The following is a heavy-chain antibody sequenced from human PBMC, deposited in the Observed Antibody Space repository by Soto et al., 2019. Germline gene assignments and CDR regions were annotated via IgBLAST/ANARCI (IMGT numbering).Heavy chain of an antibody. Sequence: GGSLRLSCTASGFTDNSNYMSWVRQAPGKGLEWVSVIYSAASTYYAESVKGRFTISRDISRNTLYFQRSSLRVEDTVVYFFALGGGSPDYWGQGTLVTVSS. CDR3: ALGGGSPDY. CDR2: IYSAAST. CDR1: GFTDNSNY. J-gene: IGHJ4*02. D-gene: IGHD3-16*01. V-gene: IGHV3-66*01.